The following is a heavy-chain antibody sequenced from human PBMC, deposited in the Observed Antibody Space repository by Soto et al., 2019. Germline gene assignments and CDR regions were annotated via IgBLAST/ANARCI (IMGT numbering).Heavy chain of an antibody. CDR3: ASNLRRDGYNIPPAFDY. CDR1: GGSISSGGYY. V-gene: IGHV4-31*03. CDR2: IYYSGST. J-gene: IGHJ4*02. D-gene: IGHD5-12*01. Sequence: PSETLSLTCTVSGGSISSGGYYWSWIRQHPGKGLEWIGYIYYSGSTYYNPSLKSRVTISVDTSKSQFSLKLSSVTAADTAVYYCASNLRRDGYNIPPAFDYWGQGTLVSVSS.